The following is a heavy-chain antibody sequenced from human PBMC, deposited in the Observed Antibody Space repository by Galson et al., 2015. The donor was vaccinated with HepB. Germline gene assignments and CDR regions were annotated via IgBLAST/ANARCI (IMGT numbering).Heavy chain of an antibody. D-gene: IGHD3-10*02. V-gene: IGHV3-23*01. J-gene: IGHJ4*02. CDR1: GFTFSNYA. CDR2: ISGDSGGT. Sequence: SLRLSCAASGFTFSNYAMSWVRQAPGKGLEWVSTISGDSGGTFYADSVKGRFTISRDNSKNTLYLQMNSLRVEDTAIYYCANYLRLVPFDYWGQGTLVTVSS. CDR3: ANYLRLVPFDY.